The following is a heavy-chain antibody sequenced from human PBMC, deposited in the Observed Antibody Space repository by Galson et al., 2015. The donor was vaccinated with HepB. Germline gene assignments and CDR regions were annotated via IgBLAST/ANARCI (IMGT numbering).Heavy chain of an antibody. D-gene: IGHD1-26*01. V-gene: IGHV2-70*11. CDR3: ARIGVGSYGGYFDY. CDR2: IDWDDDK. CDR1: GFSLSTSGMC. J-gene: IGHJ4*02. Sequence: PALVKPTQTLTLTCTFSGFSLSTSGMCVSWIRQPPGKALEWLARIDWDDDKYYSTSLKTRLTISKDTSKNQVVLTMTNMDPVDTATYYCARIGVGSYGGYFDYWGQGTLVTVSS.